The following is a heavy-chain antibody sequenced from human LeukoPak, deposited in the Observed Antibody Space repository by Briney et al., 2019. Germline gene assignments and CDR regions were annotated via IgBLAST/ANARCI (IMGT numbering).Heavy chain of an antibody. V-gene: IGHV4-61*01. Sequence: SETLSLTCTVSGGSVSSGSYYWSWIRQPPGKGLEWIGYIYYSGSTNYNPSLKSRVTISVDTSKNQFSLKLSSVTAADTAVYYCAQYYYDSSGYYRSYYFDYWGQGTLVTVSS. CDR3: AQYYYDSSGYYRSYYFDY. CDR1: GGSVSSGSYY. J-gene: IGHJ4*02. D-gene: IGHD3-22*01. CDR2: IYYSGST.